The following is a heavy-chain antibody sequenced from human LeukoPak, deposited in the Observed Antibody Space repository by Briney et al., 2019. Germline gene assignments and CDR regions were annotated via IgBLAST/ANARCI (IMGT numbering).Heavy chain of an antibody. Sequence: PSETLSLTCTVSGGSISSGDYYWSWIRQPPGKGLEWIGYIYYSGSTYYNPSLKSRVTISVDTSKNQFYLKLSSVTAADTAVYYCARVHYDSSGYHDAFDIWGQGTMVTVSS. D-gene: IGHD3-22*01. CDR2: IYYSGST. V-gene: IGHV4-30-4*08. J-gene: IGHJ3*02. CDR1: GGSISSGDYY. CDR3: ARVHYDSSGYHDAFDI.